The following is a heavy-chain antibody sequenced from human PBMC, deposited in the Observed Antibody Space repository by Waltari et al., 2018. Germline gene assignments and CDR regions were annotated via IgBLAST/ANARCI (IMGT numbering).Heavy chain of an antibody. CDR1: GFTFSSYE. J-gene: IGHJ4*02. D-gene: IGHD7-27*01. CDR2: ISRSGSTI. CDR3: ARVLGTSDY. V-gene: IGHV3-48*03. Sequence: EVQLVESGGGLVQPGGSLRLSCAASGFTFSSYEMNWVRQDPGKGLEWVSYISRSGSTIYYADSGKGRFTISRDNAKNSLYLQMNSLRAEDTAVYYCARVLGTSDYWGQGTLVTVSS.